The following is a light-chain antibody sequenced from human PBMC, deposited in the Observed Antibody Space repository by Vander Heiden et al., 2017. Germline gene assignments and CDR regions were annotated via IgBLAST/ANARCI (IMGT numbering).Light chain of an antibody. CDR3: QQYDNWTPLT. V-gene: IGKV3-15*01. Sequence: EIVMTQSPDTLSVSPGKGATLTSRPSKKIGNKLAWYQQKPGQAPRLLIYDGSTRATGTPARFSGTGSGTEFTPTTSNLQSEDFAIYYCQQYDNWTPLTFGGGTKVDIK. J-gene: IGKJ4*01. CDR1: KKIGNK. CDR2: DGS.